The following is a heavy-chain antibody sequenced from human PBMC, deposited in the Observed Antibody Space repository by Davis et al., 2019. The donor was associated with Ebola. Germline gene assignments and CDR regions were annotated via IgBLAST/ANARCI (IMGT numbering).Heavy chain of an antibody. CDR2: IFSGGAT. V-gene: IGHV3-66*02. CDR1: GFSVPYSY. CDR3: AKDVTDYSSGWTSL. D-gene: IGHD6-19*01. J-gene: IGHJ4*02. Sequence: GESLKISCAASGFSVPYSYMGWVRQVQGKGLEWVALIFSGGATNYADSVKGRFTISRDNYKKTLFLQMSSLRAEDTAVYYCAKDVTDYSSGWTSLWGQGTLVTVSS.